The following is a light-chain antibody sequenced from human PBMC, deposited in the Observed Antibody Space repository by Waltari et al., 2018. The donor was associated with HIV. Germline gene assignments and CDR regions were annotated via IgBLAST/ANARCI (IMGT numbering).Light chain of an antibody. Sequence: SSELTQDPAVSVALGPTVKLACLGASLREYYVSWYRLRHGQAPQLLVYGKNSRPSGIPDRFSASSSGNRAFLTITGARAEDEADYYCACWDRSGDYILFGGGTSLTGL. V-gene: IGLV3-19*01. J-gene: IGLJ2*01. CDR1: SLREYY. CDR2: GKN. CDR3: ACWDRSGDYIL.